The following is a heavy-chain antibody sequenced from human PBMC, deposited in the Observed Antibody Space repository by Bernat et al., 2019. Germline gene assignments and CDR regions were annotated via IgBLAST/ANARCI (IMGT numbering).Heavy chain of an antibody. J-gene: IGHJ5*02. CDR2: ISYDGSNK. Sequence: QVQLVESGGGVVQPGRSLRLSCAASGFTFSSYGMHWVRQAPGKGLEWVALISYDGSNKYYADSVKGRFTISRDNSKNTLYLQMNSLRAEDTAVYYCAKAYSSSWNGWFDPWGQGTLVTVSS. CDR3: AKAYSSSWNGWFDP. V-gene: IGHV3-30*18. CDR1: GFTFSSYG. D-gene: IGHD6-13*01.